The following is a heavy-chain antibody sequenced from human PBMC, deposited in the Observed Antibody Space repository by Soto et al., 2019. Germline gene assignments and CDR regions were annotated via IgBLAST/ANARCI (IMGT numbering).Heavy chain of an antibody. V-gene: IGHV3-23*01. D-gene: IGHD2-2*01. CDR1: GFTFSSYA. J-gene: IGHJ5*02. CDR3: AKAYCSSTSCYRNWFDP. Sequence: GSLRLSCAASGFTFSSYAMSWVRQAPGKGLEWVSAISGSGGSTYYADSVKGRFTISRDNSKNTLYLQMNSLRAEDTAVYYCAKAYCSSTSCYRNWFDPWGQGTLVTVSS. CDR2: ISGSGGST.